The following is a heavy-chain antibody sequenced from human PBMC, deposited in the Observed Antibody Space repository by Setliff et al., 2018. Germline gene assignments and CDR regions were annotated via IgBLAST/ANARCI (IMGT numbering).Heavy chain of an antibody. J-gene: IGHJ4*02. D-gene: IGHD5-12*01. CDR3: ARVRKGYSGYDFGDY. CDR1: GGSISSHY. V-gene: IGHV4-59*11. Sequence: PSETLSLTCTVSGGSISSHYWSWIRQPPGKGLEWIGSIYYSGSTNYNPFLKSRVTISLDTSRNQFSLKLRSVTAADTAVYYCARVRKGYSGYDFGDYWGQGTLVTVSS. CDR2: IYYSGST.